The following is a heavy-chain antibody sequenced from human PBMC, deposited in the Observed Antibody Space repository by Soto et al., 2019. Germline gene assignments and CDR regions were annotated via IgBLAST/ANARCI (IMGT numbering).Heavy chain of an antibody. J-gene: IGHJ5*02. CDR3: AKDGDYYDFWSGYGNWFDP. V-gene: IGHV3-23*01. D-gene: IGHD3-3*01. CDR1: GFTFSSYA. CDR2: ISGSGGST. Sequence: GGSLRLSCAASGFTFSSYAMSWVRQAPGKGLEWVSAISGSGGSTYYADSVKGRFTISRDNSKNTLYLQMNSLRAEDTAVYYCAKDGDYYDFWSGYGNWFDPWGQGTLVTVSS.